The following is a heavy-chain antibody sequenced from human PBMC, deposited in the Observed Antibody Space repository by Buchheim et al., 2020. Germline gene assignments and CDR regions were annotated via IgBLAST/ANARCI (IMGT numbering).Heavy chain of an antibody. Sequence: QVQLVESGGGVVQPWTSLRLSCVASGFTFWDSAMHWVRQAPGKGLEWVAMIWYDGNNKYYADSVKGRFTVSRDNSKNILYLQMNSLRVEDTAVYYCARDPPQSGWSFAAWGQGTL. CDR1: GFTFWDSA. CDR2: IWYDGNNK. D-gene: IGHD6-19*01. CDR3: ARDPPQSGWSFAA. V-gene: IGHV3-33*01. J-gene: IGHJ5*02.